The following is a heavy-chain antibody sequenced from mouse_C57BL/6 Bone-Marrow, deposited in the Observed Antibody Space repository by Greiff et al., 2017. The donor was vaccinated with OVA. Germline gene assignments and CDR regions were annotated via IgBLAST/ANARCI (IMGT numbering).Heavy chain of an antibody. V-gene: IGHV1-63*01. Sequence: VQVVESGAELVRPGTSVKMSCKASGYTFTNYWIGWAKQRPGHGLEWIGDIYPGGGYTNYNEKFKGKATLTADKSSSTAYMQFSSLTSEDSAIYYCARALYDYDGDWYFDVWGTGTTVTVSS. CDR3: ARALYDYDGDWYFDV. CDR2: IYPGGGYT. CDR1: GYTFTNYW. D-gene: IGHD2-4*01. J-gene: IGHJ1*03.